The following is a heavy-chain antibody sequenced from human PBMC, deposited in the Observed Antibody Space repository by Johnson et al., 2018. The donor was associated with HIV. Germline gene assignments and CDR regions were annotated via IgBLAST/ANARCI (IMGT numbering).Heavy chain of an antibody. V-gene: IGHV3-66*02. J-gene: IGHJ3*02. D-gene: IGHD6-19*01. CDR1: GFNDSNNY. CDR2: LYSSGNT. CDR3: ARGEGSGWLEGVAFDI. Sequence: VQLVESGGGLVQPGGSLGLACVGSGFNDSNNYMSWVRQPPGQGLELVSTLYSSGNTYYADSVKGRFTISRDSSRNTLYLQIDTRRAEDTAGYYCARGEGSGWLEGVAFDIWGQGTMVTVSS.